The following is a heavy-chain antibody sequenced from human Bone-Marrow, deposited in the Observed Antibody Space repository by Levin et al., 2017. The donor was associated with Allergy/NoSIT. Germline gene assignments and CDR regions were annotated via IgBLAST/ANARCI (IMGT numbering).Heavy chain of an antibody. J-gene: IGHJ5*02. CDR2: ITSSSSYI. D-gene: IGHD5-12*01. CDR1: GFTFSTYT. Sequence: PGGSLRLSCAASGFTFSTYTMNWVRQAPGKGLDWVSSITSSSSYIYYADSVKGRFTISRDNAKNSLYLQMNSLRVEDTAVYYGARGLEYSGLPWGQGTLVTVSS. CDR3: ARGLEYSGLP. V-gene: IGHV3-21*01.